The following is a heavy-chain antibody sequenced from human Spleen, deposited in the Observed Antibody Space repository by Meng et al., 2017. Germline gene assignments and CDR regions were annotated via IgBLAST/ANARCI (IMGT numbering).Heavy chain of an antibody. Sequence: QGRRQGSGPGLGKPSQTLSLTCTVSGGSISSGSYYWSWIRQPAGKGLEWIGRIYTSGSTNYNPSLKSRVTISVDTSKNQFSLKLSSVTAADTAVYYCARETVGYSYGFDYWGQGTLVTVSS. V-gene: IGHV4-61*02. CDR2: IYTSGST. CDR3: ARETVGYSYGFDY. D-gene: IGHD5-18*01. J-gene: IGHJ4*02. CDR1: GGSISSGSYY.